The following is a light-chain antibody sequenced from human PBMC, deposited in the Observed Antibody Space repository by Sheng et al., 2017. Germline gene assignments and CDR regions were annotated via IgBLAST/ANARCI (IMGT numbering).Light chain of an antibody. Sequence: QSALTQPASVSGSPGQSMTISCTGASGDIGTYDLVSWYQHHPGKAPKLMIYEVSKRPSGVSNRFSGSKSGNTASLAISGLQAEDEADYYCCSHAGGSTWVFGGGTKVTVL. V-gene: IGLV2-23*02. CDR2: EVS. CDR3: CSHAGGSTWV. J-gene: IGLJ3*02. CDR1: SGDIGTYDL.